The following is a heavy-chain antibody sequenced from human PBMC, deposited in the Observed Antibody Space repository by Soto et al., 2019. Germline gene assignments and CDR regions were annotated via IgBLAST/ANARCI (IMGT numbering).Heavy chain of an antibody. CDR1: GGTFSSYT. CDR3: ARAHSWFGELSLSNWFDP. D-gene: IGHD3-10*01. J-gene: IGHJ5*02. CDR2: IIPILGIA. Sequence: ASVKVSCKASGGTFSSYTISWVRQAPGQGLEWMGRIIPILGIANYAQKFQGRVTITADKSTSTAYMELSSLRSEDTAVYYCARAHSWFGELSLSNWFDPWGQGTLVTVSS. V-gene: IGHV1-69*02.